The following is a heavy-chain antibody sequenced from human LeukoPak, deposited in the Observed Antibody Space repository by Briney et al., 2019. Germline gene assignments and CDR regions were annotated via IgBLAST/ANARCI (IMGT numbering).Heavy chain of an antibody. CDR2: ISGSGGST. Sequence: AGGSLRLSCAASGFTFSSYAMSWVRQAPGKGLEWVSAISGSGGSTYYADSVKGRFTISRDNSKNTLYLQMNSLRAEDTAVFYCTKKAGYDILTGYYSYASDYWGQGTLVTVSS. V-gene: IGHV3-23*01. CDR3: TKKAGYDILTGYYSYASDY. J-gene: IGHJ4*02. D-gene: IGHD3-9*01. CDR1: GFTFSSYA.